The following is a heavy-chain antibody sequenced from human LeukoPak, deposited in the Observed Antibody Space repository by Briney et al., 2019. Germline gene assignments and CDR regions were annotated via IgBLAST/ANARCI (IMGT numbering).Heavy chain of an antibody. CDR3: ARRRFYYDSSGYRRPFDY. CDR1: GGSISTSNYY. CDR2: IFYSGST. Sequence: SETLSLTCTVSGGSISTSNYYWGWIRQPPGKGLEWIGNIFYSGSTYYSPSLKSRVTISLDTSRNQFSLKLTSVTAADTAVYYCARRRFYYDSSGYRRPFDYWGQGTLVTVSS. V-gene: IGHV4-39*07. D-gene: IGHD3-22*01. J-gene: IGHJ4*02.